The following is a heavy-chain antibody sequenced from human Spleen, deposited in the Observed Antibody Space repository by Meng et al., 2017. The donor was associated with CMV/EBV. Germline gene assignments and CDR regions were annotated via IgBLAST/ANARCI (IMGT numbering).Heavy chain of an antibody. Sequence: SETLSLTCAVYGGSFSGYYWSWIRQPPGKGLEWIGEINHSGSTNYNPSLKSRVTISVDTSKNQFSLKLSSVTAADTAVYYCARLPYYYDSSVHTGVAFDIWGQGTTVTVSS. CDR3: ARLPYYYDSSVHTGVAFDI. V-gene: IGHV4-34*01. CDR2: INHSGST. CDR1: GGSFSGYY. D-gene: IGHD3-22*01. J-gene: IGHJ3*02.